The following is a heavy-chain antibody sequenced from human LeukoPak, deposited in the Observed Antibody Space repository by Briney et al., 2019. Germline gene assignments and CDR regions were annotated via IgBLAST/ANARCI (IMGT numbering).Heavy chain of an antibody. CDR1: GDSMGENY. CDR3: ARGSSSWYLIFDH. CDR2: IYRTGSS. D-gene: IGHD6-13*01. V-gene: IGHV4-59*01. J-gene: IGHJ4*02. Sequence: PSETLSLTCTVSGDSMGENYWSWIRQPPGKRLEYIGFIYRTGSSNYNPSLKSRVTMSIDTSKNQFSLKLNSVTAADTALYYCARGSSSWYLIFDHWGQGTLVTVSS.